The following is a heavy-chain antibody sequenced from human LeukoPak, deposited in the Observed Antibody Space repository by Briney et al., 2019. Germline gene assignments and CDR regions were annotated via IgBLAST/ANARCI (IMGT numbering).Heavy chain of an antibody. Sequence: GGSLRLSCAASGFTFSVYSINWVRQAPGKGLEWVSYISSRSTNIFYADSVKGRFTISRDNGKNSLYLQMNSLRAEDTAVYYCARDYYDSSGYYYDYWGQGTLVTVSS. J-gene: IGHJ4*02. V-gene: IGHV3-48*04. D-gene: IGHD3-22*01. CDR2: ISSRSTNI. CDR1: GFTFSVYS. CDR3: ARDYYDSSGYYYDY.